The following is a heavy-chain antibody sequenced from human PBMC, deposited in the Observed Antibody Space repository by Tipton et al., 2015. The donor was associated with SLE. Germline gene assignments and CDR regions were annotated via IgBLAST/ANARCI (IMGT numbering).Heavy chain of an antibody. V-gene: IGHV4-34*01. D-gene: IGHD1-26*01. CDR2: INHSGST. CDR1: DGSFSGYY. Sequence: TLSLTCSVYDGSFSGYYWTWIRQPPGKGLEWIGEINHSGSTNYNPSPKSRVTISIDTSKNQFSLKLRSVTAADTAIYYCAREGGGPDYWGQGTLVTVSS. J-gene: IGHJ4*02. CDR3: AREGGGPDY.